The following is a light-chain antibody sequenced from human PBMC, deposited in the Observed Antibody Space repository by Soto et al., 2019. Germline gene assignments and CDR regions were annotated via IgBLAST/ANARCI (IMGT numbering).Light chain of an antibody. Sequence: EIVMTHSPATLSVSPGERATLSCSASQSVSSNLAWYQQKPGQAPRLLIYGASTRATGIPARFSGSGSGTEFTLAISSLQSEDFAVYYCQQYNNWPPITFGQGTRLEIK. CDR2: GAS. J-gene: IGKJ5*01. CDR3: QQYNNWPPIT. V-gene: IGKV3-15*01. CDR1: QSVSSN.